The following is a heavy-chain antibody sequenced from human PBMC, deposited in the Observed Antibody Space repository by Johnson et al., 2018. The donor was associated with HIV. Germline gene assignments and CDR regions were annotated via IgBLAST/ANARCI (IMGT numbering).Heavy chain of an antibody. CDR3: AKDRTMIVVVTIDAFDI. D-gene: IGHD3-22*01. CDR2: ISYDGSNK. V-gene: IGHV3-30*04. Sequence: QVQLVESGGGLIQPGGSLRLSCAASGFTFSSYAMHWVRQAPGKGLEWVAVISYDGSNKYYADSVKGRFTISRDNSKNTLYLQMNSLRAEDTAVYYCAKDRTMIVVVTIDAFDIWGQGTMVTVSS. J-gene: IGHJ3*02. CDR1: GFTFSSYA.